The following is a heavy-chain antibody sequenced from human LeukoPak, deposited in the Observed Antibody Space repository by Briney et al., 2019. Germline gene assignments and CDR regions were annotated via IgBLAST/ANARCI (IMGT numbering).Heavy chain of an antibody. CDR1: GFTFSAYG. Sequence: PGGSLRLSCAASGFTFSAYGMHWVRQAPGKGLEWVALVWYDGSNKYYADSVKGRYTISRDNSKNTLYLQMNSLRPEDTAVFYCARNYGTNSGVFDIWGQGTTVSVCS. J-gene: IGHJ3*02. V-gene: IGHV3-33*01. CDR3: ARNYGTNSGVFDI. CDR2: VWYDGSNK. D-gene: IGHD4-23*01.